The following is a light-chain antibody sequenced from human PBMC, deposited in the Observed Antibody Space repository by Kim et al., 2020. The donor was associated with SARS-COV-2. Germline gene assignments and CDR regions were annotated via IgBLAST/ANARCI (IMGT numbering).Light chain of an antibody. CDR3: QQYNNWPLYT. CDR1: QSVSSN. V-gene: IGKV3-15*01. Sequence: PGERAPLSCMASQSVSSNLAWYQQKPGQAPRLLIYGASTRATGIPARFSGSGSGTEFTLTNSSLQSEDFAVYYCQQYNNWPLYTFGQGTKLEI. CDR2: GAS. J-gene: IGKJ2*01.